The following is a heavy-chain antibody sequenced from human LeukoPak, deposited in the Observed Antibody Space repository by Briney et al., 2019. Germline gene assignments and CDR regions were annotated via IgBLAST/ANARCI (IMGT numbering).Heavy chain of an antibody. CDR1: GFTFSNYE. D-gene: IGHD5-24*01. CDR2: ISSSGNTI. Sequence: PGGSLRLSCAASGFTFSNYEMNWVRQAPGKGLEWVSYISSSGNTIFYADSVKGRFTISRDNTKNSLYLQMNSLRAEDTAVYYCATTAMATADYWGQGALATVSS. J-gene: IGHJ4*02. V-gene: IGHV3-48*03. CDR3: ATTAMATADY.